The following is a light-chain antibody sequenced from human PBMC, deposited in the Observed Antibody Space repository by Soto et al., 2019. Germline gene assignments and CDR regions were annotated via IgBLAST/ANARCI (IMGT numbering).Light chain of an antibody. Sequence: NGLTQSPGPPSFSPGEKATLGLRASQSVRNNYLAWYQQKPGQAPRLLISGASSRAAGIPDRFSGSGSETDFTLTISRLEPEDFALYFCQQYGNPRITFGQGTRLEI. J-gene: IGKJ5*01. V-gene: IGKV3-20*01. CDR2: GAS. CDR1: QSVRNNY. CDR3: QQYGNPRIT.